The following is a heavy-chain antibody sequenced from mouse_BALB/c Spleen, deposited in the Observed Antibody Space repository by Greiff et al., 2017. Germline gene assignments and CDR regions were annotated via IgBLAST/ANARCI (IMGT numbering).Heavy chain of an antibody. V-gene: IGHV5-6-5*01. D-gene: IGHD1-1*01. J-gene: IGHJ2*01. Sequence: DVMLVESGGGLVKPGGSLKLSCAASGFTFSSYAMSWVRQTPEKRLEWVASISSGGSTYYPDSVKGRFTISRDNARNILYLQMSSLRSEDTAMYYCARMDYYGSSYGDYFDYWGQGTTLTVSS. CDR3: ARMDYYGSSYGDYFDY. CDR1: GFTFSSYA. CDR2: ISSGGST.